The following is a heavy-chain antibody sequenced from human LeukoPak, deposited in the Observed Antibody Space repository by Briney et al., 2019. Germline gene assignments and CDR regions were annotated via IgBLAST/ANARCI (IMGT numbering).Heavy chain of an antibody. CDR2: INHSGST. D-gene: IGHD6-19*01. CDR3: ARRKIQWLVRWGYFDY. V-gene: IGHV4-34*01. Sequence: PSETLSLTCTVSGGSISSYYWSWIRQPPGKGLEWIGEINHSGSTNYNPSLKSRVTISVDTSKNQFSLKLSSVTAADTAVYYCARRKIQWLVRWGYFDYWGQGTLVAVSS. CDR1: GGSISSYY. J-gene: IGHJ4*02.